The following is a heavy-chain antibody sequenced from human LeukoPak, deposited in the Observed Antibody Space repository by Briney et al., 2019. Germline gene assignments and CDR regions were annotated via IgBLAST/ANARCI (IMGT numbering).Heavy chain of an antibody. J-gene: IGHJ4*02. CDR3: ARRDGYNSQVDY. CDR2: IYSGGST. CDR1: GFTVSSNY. Sequence: GGSLRLSCAASGFTVSSNYMSWVRQAPGKGLEWVSVIYSGGSTYCADSVKGRFTISRDNSKNTLYLQMNSLRAEDTAVYYCARRDGYNSQVDYWDQGTLVTVSS. D-gene: IGHD5-24*01. V-gene: IGHV3-53*01.